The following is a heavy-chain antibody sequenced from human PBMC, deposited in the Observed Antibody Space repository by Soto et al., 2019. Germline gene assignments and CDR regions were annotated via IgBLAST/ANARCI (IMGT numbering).Heavy chain of an antibody. V-gene: IGHV1-69*06. Sequence: SVKVSCKASGGTFSSYAISWVRQAPGQGLEWMGGIIPIFGTANYAQKFQGRVTITADKSTSTAYMELSSLRSEDTAVYYCARDLGWDYGPGNDYWGQGTLVTVSS. CDR3: ARDLGWDYGPGNDY. J-gene: IGHJ4*02. CDR2: IIPIFGTA. CDR1: GGTFSSYA. D-gene: IGHD3-10*01.